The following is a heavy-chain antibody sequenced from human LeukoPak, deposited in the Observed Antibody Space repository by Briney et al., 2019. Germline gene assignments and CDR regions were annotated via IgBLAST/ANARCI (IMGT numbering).Heavy chain of an antibody. D-gene: IGHD2/OR15-2a*01. V-gene: IGHV4-38-2*01. CDR2: FFQSHKS. CDR3: ARVLSFPYLLDS. CDR1: GHSTTRGYY. Sequence: SETLSLTCAISGHSTTRGYYWAWFRQSPGKGLEWIATFFQSHKSFYNASLESRVTMSLDTSKSQFSLNLTSVTAADTAVYSCARVLSFPYLLDSWGRGTQLSVSS. J-gene: IGHJ4*02.